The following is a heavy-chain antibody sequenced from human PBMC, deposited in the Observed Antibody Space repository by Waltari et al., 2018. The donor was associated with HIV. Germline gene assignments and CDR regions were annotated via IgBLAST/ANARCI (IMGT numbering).Heavy chain of an antibody. CDR1: GGSISSYY. V-gene: IGHV4-59*01. D-gene: IGHD7-27*01. Sequence: QVQLQESGPGLVKPSETLSLTCTVSGGSISSYYWSWIRQPPGKGLEWIGDIYYSGSTKYNPYLKSRVTISVDTSKNQFSLKLSSVTAADTAVYYCARYTWALGPDYWGQGTLVTVSS. CDR3: ARYTWALGPDY. J-gene: IGHJ4*02. CDR2: IYYSGST.